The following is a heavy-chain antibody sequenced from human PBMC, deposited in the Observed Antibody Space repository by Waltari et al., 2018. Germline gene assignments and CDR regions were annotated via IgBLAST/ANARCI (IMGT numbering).Heavy chain of an antibody. Sequence: HVQPRESGPGLVKPSETLSLTCTVSGGSINTNFLSWIRQPPGKGLEWIGDIYYSGGSITYTPSLESRVTMSVDTSTNHFSLKLNSVTSADTAMYYCARAEGGSYYRWFAPWGQGTLVTVSS. J-gene: IGHJ5*02. CDR2: IYYSGGSI. V-gene: IGHV4-59*01. D-gene: IGHD1-26*01. CDR3: ARAEGGSYYRWFAP. CDR1: GGSINTNF.